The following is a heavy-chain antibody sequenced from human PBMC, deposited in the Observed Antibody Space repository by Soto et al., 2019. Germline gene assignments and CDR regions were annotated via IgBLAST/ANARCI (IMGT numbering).Heavy chain of an antibody. J-gene: IGHJ3*02. V-gene: IGHV4-61*01. CDR1: AGSVSSGSYY. Sequence: SETLSLTCTVSAGSVSSGSYYWSWIRQPPGKALEWIGYIYYSGSTKYNPSLKSRVTISPDTSKNQFSLKLSSVTAADTAVYYCARDYWASSAAFDIWGQGTMVTVSS. CDR3: ARDYWASSAAFDI. CDR2: IYYSGST. D-gene: IGHD2-15*01.